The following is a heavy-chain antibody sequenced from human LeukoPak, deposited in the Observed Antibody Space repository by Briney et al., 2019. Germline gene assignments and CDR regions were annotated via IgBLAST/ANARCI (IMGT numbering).Heavy chain of an antibody. V-gene: IGHV3-48*03. J-gene: IGHJ6*02. Sequence: GGSLRLSCAASGFTFGSYEMNWVRQAPGKGLEWVSYISSSGSTIYYADSVKGRFTISRDNAKNSLYLQMNSLRAEDTAVYNCARGPRIMIFGVFYYYGMDVWGQGTTVTVSS. D-gene: IGHD3-3*01. CDR3: ARGPRIMIFGVFYYYGMDV. CDR2: ISSSGSTI. CDR1: GFTFGSYE.